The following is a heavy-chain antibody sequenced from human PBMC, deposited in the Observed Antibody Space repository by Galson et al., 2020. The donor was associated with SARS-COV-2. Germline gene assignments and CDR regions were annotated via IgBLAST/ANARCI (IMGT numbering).Heavy chain of an antibody. CDR1: EFTFSSYA. V-gene: IGHV3-30*01. J-gene: IGHJ4*02. D-gene: IGHD5-18*01. CDR3: ARERAGGYTYGNMDFDS. Sequence: GGSLRLSCAASEFTFSSYAMHWVRQAPGKGLEWVAVISYDGSNKFYADSVKGRFIISRDNSKNTLYLQMNSLRAEDTAVYYCARERAGGYTYGNMDFDSWGQGTLVTVSS. CDR2: ISYDGSNK.